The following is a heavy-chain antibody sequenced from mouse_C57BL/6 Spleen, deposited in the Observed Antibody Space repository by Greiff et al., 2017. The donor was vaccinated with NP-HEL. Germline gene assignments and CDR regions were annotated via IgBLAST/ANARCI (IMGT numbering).Heavy chain of an antibody. Sequence: QVQLQQSGPELVKPGASVKISCKASGYAFSSSWMNWVKQRPGKGLEWIGRIYPGDGDTNYNGKFKGKATLTADKSSSTAYMQLSSLTSEDSAVYFGARSDTTVVAPFDYWGQGTTLTVSS. CDR1: GYAFSSSW. J-gene: IGHJ2*01. V-gene: IGHV1-82*01. CDR3: ARSDTTVVAPFDY. D-gene: IGHD1-1*01. CDR2: IYPGDGDT.